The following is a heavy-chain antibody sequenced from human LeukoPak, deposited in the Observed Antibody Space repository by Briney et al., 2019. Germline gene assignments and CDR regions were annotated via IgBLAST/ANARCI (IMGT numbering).Heavy chain of an antibody. Sequence: GGSLRLSCTASGFTFGVYAMSWFRQAPGKGLGWVGFIRSKVYGGTTEYAASVKGRFTIPRDDSKSIAYLQMNSLKSEDTAVYYCVRYSGDADYWGQGTLVTVSS. D-gene: IGHD5-12*01. J-gene: IGHJ4*02. V-gene: IGHV3-49*03. CDR1: GFTFGVYA. CDR2: IRSKVYGGTT. CDR3: VRYSGDADY.